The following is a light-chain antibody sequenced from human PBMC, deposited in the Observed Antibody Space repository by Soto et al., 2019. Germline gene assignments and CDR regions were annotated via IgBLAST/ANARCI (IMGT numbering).Light chain of an antibody. V-gene: IGLV2-18*02. CDR3: SSYTSFDTVI. Sequence: QSALTQPPSVSGSPGLSVTISCTGSSSDSGSYTRVSWYQQPPASAPKLLIYEVTRRASGAPDRFSGSASGNTASLTISGVQAEDEADYYCSSYTSFDTVIFGGGTKLTVL. CDR2: EVT. CDR1: SSDSGSYTR. J-gene: IGLJ2*01.